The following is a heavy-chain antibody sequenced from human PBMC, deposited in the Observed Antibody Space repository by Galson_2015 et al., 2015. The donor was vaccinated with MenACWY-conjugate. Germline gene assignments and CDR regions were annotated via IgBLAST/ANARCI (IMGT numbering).Heavy chain of an antibody. CDR2: INSDGSST. D-gene: IGHD2-8*01. CDR1: GFSFSSYW. Sequence: SLRLSCAASGFSFSSYWMNWVRQLPGKGPVWVSRINSDGSSTSYADSVKGRFTISRDNAKNTLYLQMSSLRAEDTAVYYCARKGPNGRPPDGFDIWGQGTMVTVSS. J-gene: IGHJ3*02. V-gene: IGHV3-74*01. CDR3: ARKGPNGRPPDGFDI.